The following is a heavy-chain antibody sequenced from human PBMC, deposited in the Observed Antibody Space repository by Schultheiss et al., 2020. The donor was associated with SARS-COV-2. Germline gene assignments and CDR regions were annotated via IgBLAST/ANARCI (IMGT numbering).Heavy chain of an antibody. CDR1: GYTFTSYD. V-gene: IGHV1-46*01. J-gene: IGHJ6*02. CDR3: ARDPTDYCSSTSCYIPNYYYYGMDV. CDR2: INPSGGST. D-gene: IGHD2-2*02. Sequence: ASVKVSCKASGYTFTSYDINWVRQATGQGLEWMGIINPSGGSTSYAQKFQGRVTMTRDTSTSTVYMELSSLRSEDTAVYYCARDPTDYCSSTSCYIPNYYYYGMDVWGQGTTVTVSS.